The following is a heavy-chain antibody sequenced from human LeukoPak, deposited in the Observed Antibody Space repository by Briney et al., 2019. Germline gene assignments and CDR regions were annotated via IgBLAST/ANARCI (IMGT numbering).Heavy chain of an antibody. CDR2: XXXGGST. CDR3: ARGXPGYYGSGXVXQFDY. D-gene: IGHD3-10*01. V-gene: IGHV3-66*01. J-gene: IGHJ4*02. CDR1: GFTVSSNY. Sequence: GGSLRLSCAASGFTVSSNYMSWVRQAPGKGLEWVSXXXXGGSTYYADSVKGRFTISRDNSKNTLYLQMNSLRADDTAVYYCARGXPGYYGSGXVXQFDYWGQGTLVTVSS.